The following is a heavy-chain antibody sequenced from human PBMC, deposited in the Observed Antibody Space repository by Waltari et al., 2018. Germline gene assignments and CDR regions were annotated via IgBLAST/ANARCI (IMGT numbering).Heavy chain of an antibody. CDR2: FNPDKGDG. Sequence: QVQLVQSGAEVKKPGASVKVSCKASGYSFDSYGISWVRQAPGQGLDWMGWFNPDKGDGNYAQKFQGRVTMTTDSSTSPAHMELRSLGSDDTAVYYCASGRVSPWFGELGGDAFDIWGQGTMVTVSS. CDR3: ASGRVSPWFGELGGDAFDI. CDR1: GYSFDSYG. V-gene: IGHV1-18*01. J-gene: IGHJ3*02. D-gene: IGHD3-10*01.